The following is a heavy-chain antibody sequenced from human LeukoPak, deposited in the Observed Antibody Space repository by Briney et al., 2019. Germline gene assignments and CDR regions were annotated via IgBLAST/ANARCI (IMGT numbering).Heavy chain of an antibody. CDR2: INHSGST. CDR3: AGSPNPRKYCSSTSCSTRNNWFDP. CDR1: GGSFSGYY. V-gene: IGHV4-34*01. D-gene: IGHD2-2*01. J-gene: IGHJ5*02. Sequence: PSETLSLTCAVYGGSFSGYYWSWIRQPPGKGLEWIGEINHSGSTNYNPSLKSRVTISVDTSNNQFSLKLSSVTAADTAVYYCAGSPNPRKYCSSTSCSTRNNWFDPWGQGTLVTVSS.